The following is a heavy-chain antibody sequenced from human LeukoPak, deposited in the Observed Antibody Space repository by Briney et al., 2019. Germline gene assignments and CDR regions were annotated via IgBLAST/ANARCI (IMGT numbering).Heavy chain of an antibody. Sequence: GAPVKVSCKVSGYTLTELSMHWVRQAPGKGLEWMGGFDPEDGETIYAQKFQGRVTMTEDTSTDTAYMELSSLRSEDTAVYYCATVAYCSGGSCSPDLYNWFDPWGQGTLVTVSS. CDR3: ATVAYCSGGSCSPDLYNWFDP. V-gene: IGHV1-24*01. CDR2: FDPEDGET. D-gene: IGHD2-15*01. J-gene: IGHJ5*02. CDR1: GYTLTELS.